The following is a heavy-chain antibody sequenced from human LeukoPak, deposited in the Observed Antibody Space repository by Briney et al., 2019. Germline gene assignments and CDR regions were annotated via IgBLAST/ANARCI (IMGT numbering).Heavy chain of an antibody. Sequence: GGSLRLSCAASGFTFSSYAMSWVRQAPGRGLEWVSAISGSGGSTYYADSVKGRFNISRDNSKNTPYQQMNSLRVEDTAVYYCAKGVFGSGWSYYFDYWGQGTLVTVSS. CDR2: ISGSGGST. J-gene: IGHJ4*02. D-gene: IGHD6-19*01. CDR3: AKGVFGSGWSYYFDY. V-gene: IGHV3-23*01. CDR1: GFTFSSYA.